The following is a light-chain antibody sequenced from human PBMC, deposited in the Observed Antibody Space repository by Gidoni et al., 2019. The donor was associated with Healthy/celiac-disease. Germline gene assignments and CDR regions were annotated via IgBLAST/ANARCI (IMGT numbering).Light chain of an antibody. CDR3: QQRSNWPLT. V-gene: IGKV3-11*01. CDR1: QSVSRY. Sequence: EIVLIKSPATLSLSPGERATLSGRASQSVSRYLAWYQQKPGQAPRLLIYDASNRATGIPAWFSGSGSGTDFTLTISSLEPEDFAVYYCQQRSNWPLTFGGGTKVEIK. J-gene: IGKJ4*01. CDR2: DAS.